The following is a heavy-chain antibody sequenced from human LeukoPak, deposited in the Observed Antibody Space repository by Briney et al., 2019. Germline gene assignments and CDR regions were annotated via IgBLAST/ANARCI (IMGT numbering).Heavy chain of an antibody. Sequence: SETLSLTCAVSGGSISSGGYYWSWIRQHPGKGLEWIGYIYYSGSTYYNPSLKSRVTISVDTSKNQFSLKPSSVTAADTAVYYCARGSSSDPIDYWGQGTLVTVSS. CDR2: IYYSGST. J-gene: IGHJ4*02. CDR1: GGSISSGGYY. D-gene: IGHD6-6*01. V-gene: IGHV4-31*11. CDR3: ARGSSSDPIDY.